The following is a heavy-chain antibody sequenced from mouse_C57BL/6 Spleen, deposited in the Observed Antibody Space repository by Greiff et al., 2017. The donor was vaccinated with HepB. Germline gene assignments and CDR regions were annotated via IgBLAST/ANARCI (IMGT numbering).Heavy chain of an antibody. CDR2: IRNKANGYTT. J-gene: IGHJ1*03. CDR1: GFTFTDYY. V-gene: IGHV7-3*01. Sequence: EVQLVESGGGLVQPGGSLSLSCAASGFTFTDYYMSWVRQPPGKALEWLGFIRNKANGYTTEYSASVKGRFTISRDNSQSILYLQMNALRAEDSATYYCARGFGYGSSYDWYFDVWGTGTTVTVSS. D-gene: IGHD1-1*01. CDR3: ARGFGYGSSYDWYFDV.